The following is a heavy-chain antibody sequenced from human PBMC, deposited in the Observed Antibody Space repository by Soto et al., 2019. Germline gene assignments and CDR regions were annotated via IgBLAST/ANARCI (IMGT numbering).Heavy chain of an antibody. V-gene: IGHV3-30-3*02. Sequence: GGSLRLCCAASGVTCSSYARHWVRQAPGKGLEWVAVISYDGSNKYYADSVKGRFTISRDNSKNTLYPQMNSLRAEDTAVYYCAKPVTRNYLEYYFDYWGQGTLVTVSS. CDR2: ISYDGSNK. J-gene: IGHJ4*02. CDR3: AKPVTRNYLEYYFDY. CDR1: GVTCSSYA. D-gene: IGHD1-7*01.